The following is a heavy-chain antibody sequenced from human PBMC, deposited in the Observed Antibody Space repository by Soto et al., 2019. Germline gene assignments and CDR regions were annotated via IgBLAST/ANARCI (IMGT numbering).Heavy chain of an antibody. J-gene: IGHJ4*02. V-gene: IGHV2-5*02. CDR1: DFSLSTSGVG. D-gene: IGHD6-6*01. Sequence: QITLKESGPTLVKPTQTLTLTCTFSDFSLSTSGVGVGWIRQPPGKALEWLALIYWDDDKRYSPSLNSRLTITKDTAKNQVVLTMTNMDPVDTATYYCAHSRPPRLLDHWGQGTLVTVSS. CDR3: AHSRPPRLLDH. CDR2: IYWDDDK.